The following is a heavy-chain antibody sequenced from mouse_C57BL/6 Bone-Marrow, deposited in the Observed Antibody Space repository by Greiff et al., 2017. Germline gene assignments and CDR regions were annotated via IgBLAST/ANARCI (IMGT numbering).Heavy chain of an antibody. J-gene: IGHJ1*03. D-gene: IGHD1-1*01. CDR3: ARDGSGYWYFDV. CDR1: GYTFTSYW. CDR2: IHPNSGST. Sequence: QVQLQQPGAELVKPGASVKLSCKASGYTFTSYWMHWVKQRPGQGLEWIGMIHPNSGSTNYNEKFKSKATLTVDKSSSTAYMQLSSLTSEDSAVYYCARDGSGYWYFDVGGTGTTVTVTA. V-gene: IGHV1-64*01.